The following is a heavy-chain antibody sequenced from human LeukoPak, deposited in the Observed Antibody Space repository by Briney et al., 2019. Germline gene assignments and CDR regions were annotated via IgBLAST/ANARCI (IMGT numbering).Heavy chain of an antibody. CDR1: GFTFSSYS. Sequence: QPGGSLRLSCAASGFTFSSYSMNWVRQAPAKGLEWVSYISSSSSTIYYADSGKGRFTISRDNAKNSLYLQMNSLRAEDTAVYYCARDWSDTAVDYWGQGTLVTVSS. V-gene: IGHV3-48*01. J-gene: IGHJ4*02. CDR2: ISSSSSTI. CDR3: ARDWSDTAVDY. D-gene: IGHD5-18*01.